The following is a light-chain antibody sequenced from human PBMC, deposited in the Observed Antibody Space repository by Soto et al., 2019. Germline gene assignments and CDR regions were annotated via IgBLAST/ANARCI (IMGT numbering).Light chain of an antibody. CDR1: QSFNSIS. CDR2: DAS. Sequence: EIVLTQYPGTLSLSPGERYTLSCMAIQSFNSISLAWYHQKPVQAPRLLIYDASTRATGTPARFSGSGSGTDFTINISSLEPEDFAVYYCQQRSNWTPITFGQGNRLRL. CDR3: QQRSNWTPIT. J-gene: IGKJ5*01. V-gene: IGKV3-11*01.